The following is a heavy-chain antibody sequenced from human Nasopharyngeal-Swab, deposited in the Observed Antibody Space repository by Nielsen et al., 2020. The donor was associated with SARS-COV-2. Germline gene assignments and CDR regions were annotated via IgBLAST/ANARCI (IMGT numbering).Heavy chain of an antibody. J-gene: IGHJ4*02. CDR3: ARAGSSYGRLLY. CDR1: GFSVGTNY. Sequence: GESLKISCAASGFSVGTNYMSWVRQAPGKGLEWVAFIDGSGSMIDYADSVKGRFAISRDNANNSLNLQMHSLRAEDTAVYYCARAGSSYGRLLYWGQGTRVDVST. CDR2: IDGSGSMI. D-gene: IGHD5-18*01. V-gene: IGHV3-11*04.